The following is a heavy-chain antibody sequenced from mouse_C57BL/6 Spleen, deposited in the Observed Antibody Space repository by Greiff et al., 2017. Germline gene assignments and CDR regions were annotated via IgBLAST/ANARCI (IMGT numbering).Heavy chain of an antibody. CDR1: GYTFTSYW. D-gene: IGHD1-1*01. J-gene: IGHJ1*03. CDR3: AREGYYGSSPYWYFDV. CDR2: INPSNGGT. Sequence: QVQLQQPGTELVKPGASVKLSCKASGYTFTSYWMHWVKQRPGQGLEWIGNINPSNGGTNYNEKFKSKATLTVDKSSSTAYMQLSSLTSEDSAVYYCAREGYYGSSPYWYFDVWGTGTTVTVSS. V-gene: IGHV1-53*01.